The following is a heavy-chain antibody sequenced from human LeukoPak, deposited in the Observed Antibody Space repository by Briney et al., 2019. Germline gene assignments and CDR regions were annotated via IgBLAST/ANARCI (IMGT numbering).Heavy chain of an antibody. CDR1: GYTFTCYY. D-gene: IGHD6-13*01. CDR3: ARPYSSSWYSTWFAR. Sequence: ASVKVSFKCSGYTFTCYYLHLVRQAPAQGLELMGCINPDSGGTNYAQKFQGRVPMTRDTSISTAYMALSRLRSDDTAVYYCARPYSSSWYSTWFARWGQGTLVTVSS. CDR2: INPDSGGT. J-gene: IGHJ5*02. V-gene: IGHV1-2*02.